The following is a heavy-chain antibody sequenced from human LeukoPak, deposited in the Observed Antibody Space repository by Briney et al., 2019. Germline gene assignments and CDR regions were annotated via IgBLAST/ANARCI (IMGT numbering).Heavy chain of an antibody. D-gene: IGHD1-7*01. V-gene: IGHV4-34*01. Sequence: SETLSLTCAVYGGSFSNYYWSWIRQPPGKGLEWIGEINDSGRINYSPSLMSRVTISVDTSKNQFSLRLTSVTARDTAVYHCARRWNYGRNYYIDVWGKGATVSVSS. CDR2: INDSGRI. J-gene: IGHJ6*03. CDR3: ARRWNYGRNYYIDV. CDR1: GGSFSNYY.